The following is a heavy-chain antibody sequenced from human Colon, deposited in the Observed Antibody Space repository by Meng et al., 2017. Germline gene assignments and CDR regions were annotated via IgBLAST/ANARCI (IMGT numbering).Heavy chain of an antibody. CDR3: ARAPSYYYDSSGYYGNFFDP. CDR2: IYYSGTT. J-gene: IGHJ5*02. Sequence: SETLSLTCTVSGGSFGSGGYYWSWIRQHPGKGLEWIGYIYYSGTTYYNPSLKSRVTISVDTSKNQFSLKLSSVTAADTAVYYCARAPSYYYDSSGYYGNFFDPWGQGTLVTVSS. D-gene: IGHD3-22*01. V-gene: IGHV4-31*03. CDR1: GGSFGSGGYY.